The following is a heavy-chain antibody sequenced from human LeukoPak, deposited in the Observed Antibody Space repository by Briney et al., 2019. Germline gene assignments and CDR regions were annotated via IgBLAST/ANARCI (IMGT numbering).Heavy chain of an antibody. D-gene: IGHD2-15*01. Sequence: PGGSLRLSCAASGFTLSSYWMSWVRQAPGKGLEWVANIRLDGSEKYYVDSVKGRFTISRDNAKNSLSLQMNSLRAEDTAVYYCARDRGYCSGGSCYSVYDYWGQGTLVTVSS. CDR1: GFTLSSYW. V-gene: IGHV3-7*01. J-gene: IGHJ4*02. CDR3: ARDRGYCSGGSCYSVYDY. CDR2: IRLDGSEK.